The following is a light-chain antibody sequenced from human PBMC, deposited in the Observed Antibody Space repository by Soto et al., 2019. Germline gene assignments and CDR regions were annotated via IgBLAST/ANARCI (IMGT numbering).Light chain of an antibody. J-gene: IGKJ4*01. Sequence: DILLTQSPSFLSASVGDRVTITCRASQAIAQGITTYFAWYQQKPGKAPELLIYDASTLEYGVPSRFSGSGSGKEFTLTINSLQPEDFATYYCQQLDTYPLTFGGGTKVEIK. CDR1: QAIAQGITTY. CDR2: DAS. V-gene: IGKV1-9*01. CDR3: QQLDTYPLT.